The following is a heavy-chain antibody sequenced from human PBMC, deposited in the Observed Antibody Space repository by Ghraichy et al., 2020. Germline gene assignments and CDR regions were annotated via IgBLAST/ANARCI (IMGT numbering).Heavy chain of an antibody. CDR3: ARGVAGRPSPFDY. J-gene: IGHJ4*02. D-gene: IGHD6-6*01. CDR1: GDSISSNF. CDR2: ISYSGGA. Sequence: SETLSLTCSVSGDSISSNFWSWIRQSPVQGLEWVGYISYSGGATYSPSLKSRVAISLDRSKSQFSLKLTSVTAADTAVYYCARGVAGRPSPFDYWGRGTLVTVSS. V-gene: IGHV4-59*01.